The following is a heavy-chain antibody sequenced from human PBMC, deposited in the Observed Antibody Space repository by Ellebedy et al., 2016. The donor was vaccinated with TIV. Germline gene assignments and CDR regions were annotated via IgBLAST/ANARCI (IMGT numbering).Heavy chain of an antibody. Sequence: LSLTCAASGFSLRSYSMNWVRQVPGKGLEWVAYIDTGGAPTYYADAVKGRFTISRDNAKNSLYLQMNTLRDEDTAVYYCARGPPLFDPWGQGTLVTVSS. V-gene: IGHV3-48*02. J-gene: IGHJ5*02. CDR2: IDTGGAPT. CDR3: ARGPPLFDP. CDR1: GFSLRSYS.